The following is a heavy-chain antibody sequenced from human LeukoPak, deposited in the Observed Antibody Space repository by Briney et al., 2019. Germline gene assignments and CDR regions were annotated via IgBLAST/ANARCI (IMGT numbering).Heavy chain of an antibody. CDR2: INHSGST. D-gene: IGHD3-10*01. J-gene: IGHJ4*02. CDR3: ARRGPGSYYNDLMDY. V-gene: IGHV4-34*01. Sequence: SETLSLTCAVYGGSFSGYYWSWIRQPPGKGLEWIGEINHSGSTNYNPSLKSRVTISVDTSKNQFSLELSSVTAADTAVYYCARRGPGSYYNDLMDYWGQGTLVTVSS. CDR1: GGSFSGYY.